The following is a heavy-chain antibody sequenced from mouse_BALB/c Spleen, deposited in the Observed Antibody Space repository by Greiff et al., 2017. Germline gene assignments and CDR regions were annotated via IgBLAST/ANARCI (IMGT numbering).Heavy chain of an antibody. D-gene: IGHD2-1*01. CDR3: ARGGNYDY. CDR2: ISTYYGDA. J-gene: IGHJ2*01. V-gene: IGHV1-67*01. CDR1: GYTFTDYA. Sequence: VQLHQSGPELVKPGASVKMSCKGSGYTFTDYAMHWVKQSHAKSLEWIGVISTYYGDASYNQKFKGKATMTVDKSSSTAYMELARLTSEDSAIYYCARGGNYDYWGQGTTLTVSS.